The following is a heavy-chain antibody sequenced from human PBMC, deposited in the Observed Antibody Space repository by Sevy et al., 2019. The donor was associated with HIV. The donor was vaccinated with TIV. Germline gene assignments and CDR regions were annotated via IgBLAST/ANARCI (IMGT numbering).Heavy chain of an antibody. D-gene: IGHD3-16*01. CDR1: GYNFTSYY. CDR2: ITPSGDTT. J-gene: IGHJ4*02. CDR3: TRVRSFGFEY. V-gene: IGHV1-46*01. Sequence: ASVKVSCEAAGYNFTSYYIHWVRQAPGQGLEWMGIITPSGDTTTYSQKFQGRVTMTSDTSTSTVYMELSSLRYDDTAVYYCTRVRSFGFEYWGQGTLVTVSS.